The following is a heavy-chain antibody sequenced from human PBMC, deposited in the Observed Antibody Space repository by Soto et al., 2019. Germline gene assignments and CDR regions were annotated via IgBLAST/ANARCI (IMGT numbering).Heavy chain of an antibody. D-gene: IGHD2-15*01. Sequence: EVQLVESGGGLVQPGGSLRLSCAASGFTFSTYWMNWVRQAPGKGLEWVARIKEDGSEKYYVDSVKGRFTISRDNAKNSLYLQMNSLRAEDTAVYYCTRDRGYCSGGTCYSVLDYWGQGILVTVSS. J-gene: IGHJ4*02. V-gene: IGHV3-7*01. CDR3: TRDRGYCSGGTCYSVLDY. CDR1: GFTFSTYW. CDR2: IKEDGSEK.